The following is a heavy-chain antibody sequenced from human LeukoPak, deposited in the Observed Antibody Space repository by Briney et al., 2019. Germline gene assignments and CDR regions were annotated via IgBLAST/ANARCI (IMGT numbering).Heavy chain of an antibody. V-gene: IGHV5-51*01. Sequence: GESLKISCKGSGYNFASYWIGWVRQMPGKGLEWMGIIYPGDSDTRYSPSFQGQVTISADKSINAAYLQWSSLKASDTAMYYCARQVPGCSGGSCYSGWFDPWGQGTLVTVSS. CDR3: ARQVPGCSGGSCYSGWFDP. J-gene: IGHJ5*02. D-gene: IGHD2-15*01. CDR2: IYPGDSDT. CDR1: GYNFASYW.